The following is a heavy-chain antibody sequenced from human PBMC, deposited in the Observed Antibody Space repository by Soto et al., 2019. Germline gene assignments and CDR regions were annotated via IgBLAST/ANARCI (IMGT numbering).Heavy chain of an antibody. CDR2: ISGSGGST. Sequence: LRLCCAASGFTFSSYAMSWVRQAPGKGLEWVSAISGSGGSTYYADSVKGRFTISRDNSKNTLYLQMNSLRAEDTAVYYCAKDRNYDFWSGYEYWFDPWGQGTLVTVSS. J-gene: IGHJ5*02. D-gene: IGHD3-3*01. CDR3: AKDRNYDFWSGYEYWFDP. V-gene: IGHV3-23*01. CDR1: GFTFSSYA.